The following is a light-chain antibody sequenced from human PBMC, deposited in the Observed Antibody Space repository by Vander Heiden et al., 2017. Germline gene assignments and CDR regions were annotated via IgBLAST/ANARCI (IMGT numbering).Light chain of an antibody. Sequence: SGVPDRFSGSKSGTSASLAITGVQAEDEADYYCQSYDSNLSGVVFGGGNKLNVL. J-gene: IGLJ2*01. CDR3: QSYDSNLSGVV. V-gene: IGLV1-40*01.